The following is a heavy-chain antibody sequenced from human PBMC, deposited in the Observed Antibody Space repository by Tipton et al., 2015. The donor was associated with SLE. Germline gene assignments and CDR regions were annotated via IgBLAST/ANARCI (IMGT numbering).Heavy chain of an antibody. J-gene: IGHJ2*01. Sequence: GLVKPSETLSLTCAVYGGSFSGCYWSWIRRPPGKGLEWIGEINHSGSTNYNPSLKSRVTISVDTSKNQFSLKLSSVTAADTAVYYCARFSPAAGLWYFDLWGRGTLVTVSS. CDR2: INHSGST. CDR3: ARFSPAAGLWYFDL. CDR1: GGSFSGCY. V-gene: IGHV4-34*01. D-gene: IGHD6-13*01.